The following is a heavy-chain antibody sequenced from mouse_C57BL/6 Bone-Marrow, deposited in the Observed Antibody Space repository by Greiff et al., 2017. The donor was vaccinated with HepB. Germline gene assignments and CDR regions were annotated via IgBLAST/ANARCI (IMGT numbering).Heavy chain of an antibody. CDR1: GYTFTSHW. V-gene: IGHV1-56*01. J-gene: IGHJ3*01. CDR2: IFPGSGST. D-gene: IGHD3-3*01. CDR3: ARSGLGHWFAY. Sequence: QVQLQQSGPELVRPGASVKISCKAPGYTFTSHWIQWVRQRPGQGLEWIGEIFPGSGSTYYNEKFKGKATLTVDTSSSTAYMQLSSLTSEDSAVYFCARSGLGHWFAYWGQGTLVTVSA.